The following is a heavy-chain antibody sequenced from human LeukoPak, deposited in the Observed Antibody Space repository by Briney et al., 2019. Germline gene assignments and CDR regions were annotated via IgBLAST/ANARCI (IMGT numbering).Heavy chain of an antibody. Sequence: HPGGSLRLSCAASGFTFSSYEMNWVRQAPGKGLEWVSYISSSGSTIYYADSVKGRFTISRDNAKNSLYLQMNSLRAEDTAVYYCAREGSLGRNLPFDYWGQGTLVTVSS. CDR3: AREGSLGRNLPFDY. CDR2: ISSSGSTI. CDR1: GFTFSSYE. D-gene: IGHD3-10*01. J-gene: IGHJ4*02. V-gene: IGHV3-48*03.